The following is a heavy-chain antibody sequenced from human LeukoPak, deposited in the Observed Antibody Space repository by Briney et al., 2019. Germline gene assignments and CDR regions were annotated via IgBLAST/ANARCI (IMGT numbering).Heavy chain of an antibody. V-gene: IGHV3-23*01. J-gene: IGHJ4*02. D-gene: IGHD3-22*01. CDR3: ARAMMVVTNLWGVYDY. Sequence: PGGSLRLSCAASGFTLNNYAMSWVRQAPGKGLEWVSGISAGGGTTYDTDSVKGRFTISRDNSKNTLYLQMNSLRAEDTAVYFCARAMMVVTNLWGVYDYWGQGTLATVSS. CDR2: ISAGGGTT. CDR1: GFTLNNYA.